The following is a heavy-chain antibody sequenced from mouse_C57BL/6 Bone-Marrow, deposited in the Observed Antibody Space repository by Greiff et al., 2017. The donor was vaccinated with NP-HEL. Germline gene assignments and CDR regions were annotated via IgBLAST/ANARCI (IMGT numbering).Heavy chain of an antibody. CDR3: ARLGDGYVYYAMDY. CDR1: GYTFTSYW. J-gene: IGHJ4*01. V-gene: IGHV1-72*01. D-gene: IGHD2-2*01. Sequence: QVHVKQSGAELVKPGASVKLSCKASGYTFTSYWMHWVKQRPGRGLEWIGRIDPNSGGTKYNEKFKSKATLTVDKPSSTAYMQLSSLTSEDSAVYYCARLGDGYVYYAMDYWGQGTSVTVSS. CDR2: IDPNSGGT.